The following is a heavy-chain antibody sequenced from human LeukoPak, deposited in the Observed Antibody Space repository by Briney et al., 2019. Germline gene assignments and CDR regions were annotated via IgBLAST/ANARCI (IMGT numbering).Heavy chain of an antibody. V-gene: IGHV1-46*01. CDR2: INPSGGST. D-gene: IGHD3-22*01. J-gene: IGHJ4*02. Sequence: ASVKVSCKASGYTFTSYYMHWVRQPPGQGLEWMGIINPSGGSTSYAQKFQGRVTITEDTSTDTAYMELSSLRSEDTDVYYCQTDFYYYSSGYLYYFDHWGQGTLVTVSS. CDR3: QTDFYYYSSGYLYYFDH. CDR1: GYTFTSYY.